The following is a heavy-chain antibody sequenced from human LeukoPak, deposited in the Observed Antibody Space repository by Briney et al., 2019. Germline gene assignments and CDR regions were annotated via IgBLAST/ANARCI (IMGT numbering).Heavy chain of an antibody. V-gene: IGHV3-23*01. D-gene: IGHD2-21*02. J-gene: IGHJ6*03. Sequence: PGGSLRLSCAASGFTFSSYAMSWVRQAPGKGLEWVSAISGSGGSTYYADSVKGRFTISRDNSKNTLYLQMNSLRAEDTAVYYCAEEAAYCGGDCYSPYYYYMDVWGKGTTVTVSS. CDR2: ISGSGGST. CDR3: AEEAAYCGGDCYSPYYYYMDV. CDR1: GFTFSSYA.